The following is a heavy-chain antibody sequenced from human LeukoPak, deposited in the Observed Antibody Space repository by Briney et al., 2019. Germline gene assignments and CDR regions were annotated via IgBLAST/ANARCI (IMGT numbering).Heavy chain of an antibody. CDR3: ARKGVSDLYYFDS. Sequence: SEALSLTCTVSGGSISNFYWSWIRQPPGEGLEWIGYIYYSGSTNYNPSLKSRVTISIDTSKNQFSLNLTSVTAADTAVYYCARKGVSDLYYFDSWGQGTLVTVSS. J-gene: IGHJ4*02. CDR1: GGSISNFY. V-gene: IGHV4-59*08. D-gene: IGHD3-16*01. CDR2: IYYSGST.